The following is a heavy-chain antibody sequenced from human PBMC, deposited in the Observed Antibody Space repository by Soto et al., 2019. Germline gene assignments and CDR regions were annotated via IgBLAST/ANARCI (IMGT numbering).Heavy chain of an antibody. J-gene: IGHJ4*02. D-gene: IGHD6-13*01. CDR1: GYTFTSYY. CDR3: ARDYGEIAAAGTMDY. Sequence: QVQLVPSGAEVKKPGASVKVSCKASGYTFTSYYMHWVRQAPGQGLEWMGIINPSGGSTSYAQKFQGRVNMTMDTSTSTVYMELSSLRSEDTAVYYCARDYGEIAAAGTMDYWGQGTLVTVSS. V-gene: IGHV1-46*03. CDR2: INPSGGST.